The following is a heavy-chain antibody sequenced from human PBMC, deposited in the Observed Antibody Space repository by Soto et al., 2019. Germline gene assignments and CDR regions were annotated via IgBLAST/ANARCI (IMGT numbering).Heavy chain of an antibody. V-gene: IGHV1-69*01. J-gene: IGHJ4*02. Sequence: QVQLVQSGAEVKKPGSSVKVFCKASGGTFSIYAISCVRQAPGQGLEWMGGIIPIFGTANYEQKFQGRVTITADASTSTAYMEMSSLRSEDTAVYYCVRKGVGASFSAFDYWGQGTLVTVSS. D-gene: IGHD1-26*01. CDR2: IIPIFGTA. CDR3: VRKGVGASFSAFDY. CDR1: GGTFSIYA.